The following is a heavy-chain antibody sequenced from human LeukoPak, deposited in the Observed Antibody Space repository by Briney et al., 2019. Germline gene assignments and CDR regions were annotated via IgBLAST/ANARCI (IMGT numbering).Heavy chain of an antibody. CDR2: IKEDGSEK. J-gene: IGHJ4*02. D-gene: IGHD7-27*01. CDR3: ARDYTGGWNDY. CDR1: GFTFRKHW. V-gene: IGHV3-7*01. Sequence: GGSLRLSCAADGFTFRKHWMSWVRQAMGKGLECVAKIKEDGSEKHYVDSVKGRFTISRDNTKNSLYLQMNSLRAEDTAVYYCARDYTGGWNDYWGQGTLVIVSS.